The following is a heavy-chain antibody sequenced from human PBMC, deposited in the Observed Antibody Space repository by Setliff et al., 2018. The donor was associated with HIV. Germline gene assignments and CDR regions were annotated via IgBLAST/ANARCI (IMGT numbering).Heavy chain of an antibody. CDR2: IIPLFGTE. CDR1: GGTFSSYA. V-gene: IGHV1-69*13. J-gene: IGHJ4*02. CDR3: ARAQPTNRIAAAGFDY. D-gene: IGHD6-13*01. Sequence: GASVKVSCKASGGTFSSYAISWVRQAPGQGLEWMGGIIPLFGTENYAQKFQGRVTITADGSTSTAYMELSSLRSEDTAVYYCARAQPTNRIAAAGFDYWGQGTLVTVSS.